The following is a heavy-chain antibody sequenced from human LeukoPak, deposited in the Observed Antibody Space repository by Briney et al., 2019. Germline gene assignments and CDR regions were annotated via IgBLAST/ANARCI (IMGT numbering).Heavy chain of an antibody. J-gene: IGHJ4*02. V-gene: IGHV3-23*01. CDR2: ISGSGGST. CDR1: GFTFSSYA. D-gene: IGHD6-19*01. CDR3: AKVPPPYSSGWDYFDY. Sequence: GGSLRLSCAASGFTFSSYAMSWVRQAPGKGLEWVSAISGSGGSTYYADSVKGRFTISRDNSKNTLYLQMNSLRAEDTAVYYCAKVPPPYSSGWDYFDYWGQGTLVAVSS.